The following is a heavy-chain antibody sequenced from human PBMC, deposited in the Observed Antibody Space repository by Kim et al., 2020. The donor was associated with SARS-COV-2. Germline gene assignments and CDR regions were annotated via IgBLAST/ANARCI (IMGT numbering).Heavy chain of an antibody. V-gene: IGHV3-48*02. CDR3: ARGRGGATTFY. D-gene: IGHD5-12*01. J-gene: IGHJ4*02. CDR1: GFTFSSYS. CDR2: ISSSSSTI. Sequence: GGSLRLSCAASGFTFSSYSMNWVRQAPGKGLEWVSYISSSSSTIYYADSVKGRFTISRDNAKNSLYLQMNILRDEDTAVYYCARGRGGATTFYWGQGTLVTVSS.